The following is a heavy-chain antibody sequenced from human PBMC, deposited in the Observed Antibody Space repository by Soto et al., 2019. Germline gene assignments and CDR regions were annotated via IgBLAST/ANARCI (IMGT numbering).Heavy chain of an antibody. CDR1: GFTFSTHA. D-gene: IGHD2-2*01. CDR3: AKDPPWTVGPLAMDV. Sequence: EVQLLESGGGLVQPGGSLRLSCVASGFTFSTHAMSWVRQAPGKGLEWVSTFSGSGGNIYYAESVKGRLTISRDDSKTTLYLRINSLRVEDTAVYYCAKDPPWTVGPLAMDVWGQGTQSPSP. J-gene: IGHJ6*02. V-gene: IGHV3-23*01. CDR2: FSGSGGNI.